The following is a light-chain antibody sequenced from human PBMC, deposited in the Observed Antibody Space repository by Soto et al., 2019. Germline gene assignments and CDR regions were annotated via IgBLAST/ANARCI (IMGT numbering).Light chain of an antibody. CDR3: QQYNDYST. V-gene: IGKV1-5*03. CDR1: QTISSW. CDR2: KAS. Sequence: DIQMTQSPSTLSASVGDRVTITCRASQTISSWLAWYQQKPGKAPKLLIYKASSLESGVPSRFSGSGSATEFTLSISRLQPDDFASYYCQQYNDYSTFGQGTKVEIK. J-gene: IGKJ1*01.